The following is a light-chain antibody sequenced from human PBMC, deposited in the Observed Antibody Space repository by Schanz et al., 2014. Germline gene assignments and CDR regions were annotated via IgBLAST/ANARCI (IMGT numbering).Light chain of an antibody. Sequence: QSALTQPASVSGSPGQSITISCTGTSSDIGDYNYVSWYQHHPGKAPRLVIYDVSNRPSGISNRFSGSKSGNTASLTISGLQAEDDADYYCSSYSSTGIYNYVFGPGTKLTVL. CDR3: SSYSSTGIYNYV. CDR2: DVS. V-gene: IGLV2-14*03. CDR1: SSDIGDYNY. J-gene: IGLJ1*01.